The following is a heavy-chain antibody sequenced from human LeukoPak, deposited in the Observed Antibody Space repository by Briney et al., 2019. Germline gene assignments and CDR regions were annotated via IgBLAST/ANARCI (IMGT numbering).Heavy chain of an antibody. D-gene: IGHD3-22*01. J-gene: IGHJ2*01. CDR1: GGSISSGDYY. CDR3: ARDRRVYYDSSGYRYFDL. CDR2: IYYSGST. V-gene: IGHV4-30-4*01. Sequence: PSQTLSLTCTVSGGSISSGDYYWNWIRQPPGKGLEWIGYIYYSGSTYYNPSLKSRVTISVDTSKNQFSLKLSSVTAADTAVYYCARDRRVYYDSSGYRYFDLWGRGTLVTVSS.